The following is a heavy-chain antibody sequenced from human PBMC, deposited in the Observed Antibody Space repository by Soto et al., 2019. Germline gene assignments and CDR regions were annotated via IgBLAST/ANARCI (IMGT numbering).Heavy chain of an antibody. CDR2: IYYSVST. Sequence: PGKGLEWHGRIYYSVSTYYNPSLKRRVTISVDTSKNQFSLKLSSVTAADTAVYYCARENPTVTTDYWGQGTLVTVS. CDR3: ARENPTVTTDY. D-gene: IGHD4-17*01. V-gene: IGHV4-39*02. J-gene: IGHJ4*02.